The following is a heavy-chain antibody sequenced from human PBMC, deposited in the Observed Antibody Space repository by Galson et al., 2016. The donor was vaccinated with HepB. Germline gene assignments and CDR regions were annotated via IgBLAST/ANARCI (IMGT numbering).Heavy chain of an antibody. Sequence: SLRLSCAASGFSLSSNYMSWIRQTPGQGLEWISVLYSSGSTYYADSVKGRFTISRDNSKNTLYLQMDSLRGNDTAIYYCALDGESGSYDVWGQGTLVSVSS. CDR1: GFSLSSNY. CDR3: ALDGESGSYDV. V-gene: IGHV3-53*01. CDR2: LYSSGST. D-gene: IGHD1-26*01. J-gene: IGHJ4*02.